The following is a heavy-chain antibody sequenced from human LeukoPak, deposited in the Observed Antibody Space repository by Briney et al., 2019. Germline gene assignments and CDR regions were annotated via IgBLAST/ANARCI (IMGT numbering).Heavy chain of an antibody. V-gene: IGHV3-23*01. CDR2: ISDSGGAT. CDR3: AKGFAVLPARAYFDS. Sequence: GGSLRLSCAASGFTFSTYAMNWVRQAPGRGLEWVSTISDSGGATYYADSVKGRFTVSRDNSKKTVFLQMNRLRPGDTAVYYCAKGFAVLPARAYFDSWGQGTLVTVSS. J-gene: IGHJ4*02. CDR1: GFTFSTYA. D-gene: IGHD3-10*01.